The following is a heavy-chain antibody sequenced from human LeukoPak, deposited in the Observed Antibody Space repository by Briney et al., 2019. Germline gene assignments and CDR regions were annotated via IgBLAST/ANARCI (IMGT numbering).Heavy chain of an antibody. Sequence: SQTLSLTCTVSGGSISSGGYYWSWIRQPPGKGLEWIGYIYHSGSTYYNPSLKSRVTISVDRSKNQFSLKLSSVTAADTAVYYCARTLAQTRAVDYWGQGTLVTVSS. CDR2: IYHSGST. CDR3: ARTLAQTRAVDY. CDR1: GGSISSGGYY. J-gene: IGHJ4*02. V-gene: IGHV4-30-2*01. D-gene: IGHD3-3*02.